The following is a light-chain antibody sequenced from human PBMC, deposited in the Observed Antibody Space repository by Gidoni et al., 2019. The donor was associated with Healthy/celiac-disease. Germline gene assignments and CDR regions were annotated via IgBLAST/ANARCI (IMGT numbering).Light chain of an antibody. Sequence: DIQMTQSPSSLSASVGDRVTITFRASQSISSYLNWYQQKPGTAPKLLIYAASSLQSGVPSRFSGSGSGTDFTLTISSLQPEDFATYYCQQSYSTPWTFGQGTKVEIK. CDR1: QSISSY. CDR2: AAS. V-gene: IGKV1-39*01. CDR3: QQSYSTPWT. J-gene: IGKJ1*01.